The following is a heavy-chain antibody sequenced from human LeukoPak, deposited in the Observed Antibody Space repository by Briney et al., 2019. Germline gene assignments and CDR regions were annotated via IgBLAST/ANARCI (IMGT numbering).Heavy chain of an antibody. J-gene: IGHJ4*02. V-gene: IGHV4-61*02. Sequence: SETLSLTCTVSGGSISSGSYYWSWIRQPAGKGLEWIGRIYTSGSTNYNPSLKSRVAISVDTSKNHFSLKLNSVTAADTAVYYCARIWSDCSSTSCLDYWGQGTLVTVSS. CDR1: GGSISSGSYY. CDR2: IYTSGST. CDR3: ARIWSDCSSTSCLDY. D-gene: IGHD2-2*01.